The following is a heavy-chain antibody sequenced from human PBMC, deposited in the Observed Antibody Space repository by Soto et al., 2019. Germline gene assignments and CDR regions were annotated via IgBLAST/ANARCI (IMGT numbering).Heavy chain of an antibody. CDR2: SRNQANGYST. J-gene: IGHJ4*02. CDR3: VRDTYFSDSSSYTRCFDF. V-gene: IGHV3-72*01. D-gene: IGHD3-22*01. CDR1: GFTLSDHY. Sequence: EVQLVESGGGLVQPGGSMRLSCSVSGFTLSDHYIDWVRQAPGKGLEWVGRSRNQANGYSTIYAASVKGRFTTSRDDSKNVVYLQMESLRTEDTAVYYCVRDTYFSDSSSYTRCFDFCGQGALVTVSS.